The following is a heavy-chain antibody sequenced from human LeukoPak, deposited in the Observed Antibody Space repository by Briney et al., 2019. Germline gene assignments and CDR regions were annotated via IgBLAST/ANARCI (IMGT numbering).Heavy chain of an antibody. V-gene: IGHV3-48*04. D-gene: IGHD1-26*01. CDR1: GFTFSNYG. J-gene: IGHJ3*02. Sequence: GGSLRLSCAASGFTFSNYGMNWVRQAPGKGLEWVSYISSSSSSIYYADSVKGRFTISRDNAKNSLYLQMNSLRAEDTAVYYCARDSGVGATAFDIWGQGTMVTVSS. CDR3: ARDSGVGATAFDI. CDR2: ISSSSSSI.